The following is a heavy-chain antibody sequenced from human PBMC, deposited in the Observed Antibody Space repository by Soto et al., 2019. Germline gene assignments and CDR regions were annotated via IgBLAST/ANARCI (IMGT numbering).Heavy chain of an antibody. CDR3: GRDGERLGYCGGGGCLGGGWAFDI. V-gene: IGHV1-2*04. CDR2: INPNSGGT. J-gene: IGHJ3*02. CDR1: GYTFTDYY. Sequence: ASVKVSCKASGYTFTDYYIHWVRQAPGQGLEWMGWINPNSGGTNYAQKFQGWVTMTRDTSISTAYMELSRLRSDDTAVYYWGRDGERLGYCGGGGCLGGGWAFDIWGQGTMVTVSS. D-gene: IGHD2-15*01.